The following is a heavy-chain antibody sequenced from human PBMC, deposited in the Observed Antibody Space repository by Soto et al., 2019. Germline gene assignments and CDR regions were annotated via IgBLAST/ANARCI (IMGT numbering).Heavy chain of an antibody. J-gene: IGHJ4*02. Sequence: QVQLVESGGGVVQPGRSLRLSCAASGFTFSSYGMHWVRQAPGKGLEWVAVISYDGSNKYYADSVKGRFTISRDNSKNSLYLQMNSLRAEDTAVYYCAKGGTGEFDYWGQGTLVTVSS. V-gene: IGHV3-30*18. D-gene: IGHD7-27*01. CDR2: ISYDGSNK. CDR1: GFTFSSYG. CDR3: AKGGTGEFDY.